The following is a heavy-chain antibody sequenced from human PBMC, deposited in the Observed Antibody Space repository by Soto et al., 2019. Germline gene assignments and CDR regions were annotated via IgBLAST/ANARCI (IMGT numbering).Heavy chain of an antibody. CDR1: GFTFSSYS. V-gene: IGHV3-21*01. Sequence: GGSLRLSCAASGFTFSSYSMNWVRQAPGKGLEWVSSISSSSSYIYYADSVKGRFTISRDNAKNSLYLQMNSLRAEDTAVYYCARDAPIYYDSSGPYDYWGQGTLVTVSS. CDR3: ARDAPIYYDSSGPYDY. D-gene: IGHD3-22*01. CDR2: ISSSSSYI. J-gene: IGHJ4*02.